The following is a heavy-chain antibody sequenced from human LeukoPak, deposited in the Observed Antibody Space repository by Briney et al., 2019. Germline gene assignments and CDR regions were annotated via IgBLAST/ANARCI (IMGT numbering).Heavy chain of an antibody. J-gene: IGHJ4*02. D-gene: IGHD3-3*01. V-gene: IGHV1-18*01. Sequence: GASVKVSCKASGYTFTSYGISWVRQAPGQGLEWMGWISAYNGNTNYAQKLQGRVTMTTDTSTSTAYMELRSLRSDDTAAYYCARERFLEWLAHFDYWGQGTLVTVSS. CDR1: GYTFTSYG. CDR2: ISAYNGNT. CDR3: ARERFLEWLAHFDY.